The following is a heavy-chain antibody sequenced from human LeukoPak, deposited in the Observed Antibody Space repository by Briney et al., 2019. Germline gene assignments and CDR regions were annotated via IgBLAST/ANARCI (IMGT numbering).Heavy chain of an antibody. CDR1: LYTFTGYF. V-gene: IGHV1-2*02. CDR2: INPDNGVT. D-gene: IGHD3-22*01. CDR3: ARDKMRIGYYYDRSALFDY. Sequence: ASVNVSFQASLYTFTGYFMHGVRQAPGRGLAGLGYINPDNGVTNYEQKFRGRVTMTRDTSISTAYMQLSGLRSDDTAVYYCARDKMRIGYYYDRSALFDYWGQGVLVTVSS. J-gene: IGHJ4*02.